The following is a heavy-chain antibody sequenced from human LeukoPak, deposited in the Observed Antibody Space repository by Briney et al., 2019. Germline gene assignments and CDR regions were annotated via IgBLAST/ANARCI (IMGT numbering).Heavy chain of an antibody. CDR3: ARSFLYYYYYMDV. D-gene: IGHD2/OR15-2a*01. J-gene: IGHJ6*03. Sequence: EPSETLSLTCAVYGGSFSGYYWSWIRQPPGKGLEWIGEINHSGSTNYNPSLKSRVTISVDTSKNQFSLKLSSVTAADTAVCYCARSFLYYYYYMDVWGKGTTATVSS. CDR2: INHSGST. V-gene: IGHV4-34*01. CDR1: GGSFSGYY.